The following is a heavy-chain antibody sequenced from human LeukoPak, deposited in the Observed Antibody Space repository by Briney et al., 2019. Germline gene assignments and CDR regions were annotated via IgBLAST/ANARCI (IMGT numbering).Heavy chain of an antibody. CDR1: GFTFSSYD. J-gene: IGHJ4*02. V-gene: IGHV3-13*04. Sequence: QPGGSLRLSCAASGFTFSSYDMHWVRQATGKGLEWVSAIGIAGDTYYSGSVKGRFTISRENANNFLYLQMNSLRAGDTAVYYCARGNIFTGYDCWGQGTLVTVSS. CDR2: IGIAGDT. CDR3: ARGNIFTGYDC. D-gene: IGHD3-9*01.